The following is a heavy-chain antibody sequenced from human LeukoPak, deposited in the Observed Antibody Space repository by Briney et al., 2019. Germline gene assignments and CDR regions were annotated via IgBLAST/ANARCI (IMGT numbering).Heavy chain of an antibody. CDR3: ARDFGAAATYYYYMDV. V-gene: IGHV1-2*02. J-gene: IGHJ6*03. Sequence: GASVKVSCKASGYTFTGYYMHWVRQAPGQGLEWMGWINPNSGGTNYAQKFQGRVTMTRDTSISTAYMELSRLRSDDTAVYYCARDFGAAATYYYYMDVWGKGTTVTASS. CDR2: INPNSGGT. D-gene: IGHD2-2*01. CDR1: GYTFTGYY.